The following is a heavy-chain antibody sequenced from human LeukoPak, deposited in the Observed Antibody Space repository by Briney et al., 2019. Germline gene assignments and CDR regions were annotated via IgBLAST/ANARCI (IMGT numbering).Heavy chain of an antibody. D-gene: IGHD2-21*02. CDR1: GGTFSSYA. J-gene: IGHJ4*02. CDR2: ISAYNGNT. Sequence: ASVKVSCKASGGTFSSYAISWVRQAPGQGLEWMGWISAYNGNTNYAQKLQGRVTMTTDTSTSTAYMELRSLRSDDTAVYYCARVVTATRDFDYWGQGTLVTVSS. CDR3: ARVVTATRDFDY. V-gene: IGHV1-18*01.